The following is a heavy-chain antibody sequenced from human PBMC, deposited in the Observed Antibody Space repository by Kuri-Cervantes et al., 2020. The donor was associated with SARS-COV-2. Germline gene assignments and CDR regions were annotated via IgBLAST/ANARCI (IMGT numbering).Heavy chain of an antibody. Sequence: GESLKISCAASGFTFSIYTIHWVRQAPGKGLQYVSAISSTGRTTYYAGSVKGRFTISRDNSRNTLDLQMSSLRAEDTAVYYCVRDSGDTSESEGAYDYWGQGTLVTVSS. D-gene: IGHD3-10*01. CDR2: ISSTGRTT. CDR1: GFTFSIYT. J-gene: IGHJ4*02. CDR3: VRDSGDTSESEGAYDY. V-gene: IGHV3-64D*06.